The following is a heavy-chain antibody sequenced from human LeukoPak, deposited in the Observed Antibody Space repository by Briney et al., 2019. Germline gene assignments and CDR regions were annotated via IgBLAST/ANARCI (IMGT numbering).Heavy chain of an antibody. Sequence: KPSETLSLTCAVSGGSISSSKWWSWVRQPPGKGLEWIGEIYHSGSTNYNPSLKSRVTISVDKSKNQFSLKPSSVTAADTAVYYCATVSAFFYDSGSYYTFDYWGQGTLVTVSS. J-gene: IGHJ4*02. V-gene: IGHV4-4*02. CDR3: ATVSAFFYDSGSYYTFDY. CDR1: GGSISSSKW. D-gene: IGHD3-10*01. CDR2: IYHSGST.